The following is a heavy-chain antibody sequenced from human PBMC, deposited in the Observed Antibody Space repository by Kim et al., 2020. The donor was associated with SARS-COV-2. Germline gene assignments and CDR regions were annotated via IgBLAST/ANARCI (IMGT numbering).Heavy chain of an antibody. J-gene: IGHJ6*02. CDR2: ISAYNGNT. CDR3: ARDIYCSSTSCYFVPLYYYYGMDV. Sequence: ASVKVSCKASGYTFTSYGISWVRQAPGQGLEWMGWISAYNGNTNYAQKLQGRVTMTTDTSTSTAYMELRSLRSDDTAVYYCARDIYCSSTSCYFVPLYYYYGMDVWGQGTTVTVSS. D-gene: IGHD2-2*01. V-gene: IGHV1-18*01. CDR1: GYTFTSYG.